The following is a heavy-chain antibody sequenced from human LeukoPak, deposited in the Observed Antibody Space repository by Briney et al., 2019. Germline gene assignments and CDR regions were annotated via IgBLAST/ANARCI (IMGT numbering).Heavy chain of an antibody. Sequence: GGSLRLSCAASKFTFSDYYMSWIRQAPGKGLEWVSCISSSGSTIYYADSVKGRFTISRDNAKNSLYLQMNSLRAEDTAVYFCATEKRTGSYIEYWGQGTLVTVSS. J-gene: IGHJ4*02. CDR3: ATEKRTGSYIEY. V-gene: IGHV3-11*01. D-gene: IGHD7-27*01. CDR2: ISSSGSTI. CDR1: KFTFSDYY.